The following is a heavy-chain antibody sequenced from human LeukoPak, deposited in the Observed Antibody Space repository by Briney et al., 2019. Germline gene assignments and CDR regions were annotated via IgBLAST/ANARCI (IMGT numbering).Heavy chain of an antibody. CDR2: VSSSSSYI. D-gene: IGHD5-12*01. J-gene: IGHJ4*02. V-gene: IGHV3-21*01. CDR1: GFTFSSYS. Sequence: GGSLRLSCAASGFTFSSYSMNWVRQAPGKGLEWVSSVSSSSSYIYYADSVKGRFTISRDNAKNSLYLQMNSLRAEDTAVYYCARDEVATISDYWGQGTLVTVSS. CDR3: ARDEVATISDY.